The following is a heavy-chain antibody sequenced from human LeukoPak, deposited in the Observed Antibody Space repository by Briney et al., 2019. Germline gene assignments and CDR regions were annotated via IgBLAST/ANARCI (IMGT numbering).Heavy chain of an antibody. Sequence: PGRSLRLSCAASGYTFSSYGMHWVRQAPGKGLEWVAVIWYDGSNKYYADSVKGRFTISRDNSKNTLYLQMNSLRADDTAVYYCARHLHYYGSGNYYYYFYAMDVWGQGTTVTVSS. CDR1: GYTFSSYG. V-gene: IGHV3-33*01. CDR2: IWYDGSNK. J-gene: IGHJ6*02. D-gene: IGHD3-10*01. CDR3: ARHLHYYGSGNYYYYFYAMDV.